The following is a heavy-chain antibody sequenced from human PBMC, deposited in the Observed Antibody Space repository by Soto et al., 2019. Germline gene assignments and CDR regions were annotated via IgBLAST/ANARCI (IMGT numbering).Heavy chain of an antibody. V-gene: IGHV3-33*01. D-gene: IGHD1-26*01. CDR1: GFTFSSYG. J-gene: IGHJ3*02. Sequence: QVQLVESGGGVVQPGRSLRLSCAASGFTFSSYGMHWVRQAPGKGLEWVAVIWYDGSNKYYADSVKGRFTISRDNSKNPLYLQMNSLRAEDTAVYYCARDPPETLVGATPHLGAVDIWGQGTMVTVSS. CDR2: IWYDGSNK. CDR3: ARDPPETLVGATPHLGAVDI.